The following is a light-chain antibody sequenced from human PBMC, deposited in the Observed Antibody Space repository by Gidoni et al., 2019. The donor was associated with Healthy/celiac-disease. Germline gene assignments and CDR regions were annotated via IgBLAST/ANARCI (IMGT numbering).Light chain of an antibody. CDR2: GKN. Sequence: SSDLTQDPALSVALGQTVRITCQGDSLRSYYASWYQQKPGQAPVLVIYGKNNRPSGIPDRLSGSSSGNTAALTITGAQAEDEADYYCNSRDSSGNLYVFGTGTKVTVL. J-gene: IGLJ1*01. CDR3: NSRDSSGNLYV. V-gene: IGLV3-19*01. CDR1: SLRSYY.